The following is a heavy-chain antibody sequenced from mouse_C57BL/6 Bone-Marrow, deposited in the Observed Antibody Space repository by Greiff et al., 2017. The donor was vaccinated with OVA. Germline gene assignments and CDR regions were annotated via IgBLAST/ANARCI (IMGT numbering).Heavy chain of an antibody. CDR2: INPSTGGT. CDR1: GYSFTGYY. V-gene: IGHV1-42*01. CDR3: ARGAPITTAWYFDV. D-gene: IGHD1-1*01. Sequence: VQLQQSGPELVKPGASVKISCKASGYSFTGYYMNWVKQSPEKSLEWIGEINPSTGGTTYNQKFKAKATLTVDKSSSTVYMQLKSLTSEDSAVYYCARGAPITTAWYFDVWGTGTTVTVSS. J-gene: IGHJ1*03.